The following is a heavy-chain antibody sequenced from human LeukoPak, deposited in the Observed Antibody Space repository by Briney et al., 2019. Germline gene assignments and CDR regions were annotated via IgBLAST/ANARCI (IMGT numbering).Heavy chain of an antibody. Sequence: GGSLRLSCAASGFTFSSYAMSWVRQAPGKGLEWVSAISGSGGSTYYADSVKGRFTISRDNSKNTLYLQMNSLRAEDTAVYYCAKDLPRVAVAGVCFDYWGQGTLVTVSS. CDR1: GFTFSSYA. V-gene: IGHV3-23*01. D-gene: IGHD6-19*01. CDR3: AKDLPRVAVAGVCFDY. CDR2: ISGSGGST. J-gene: IGHJ4*02.